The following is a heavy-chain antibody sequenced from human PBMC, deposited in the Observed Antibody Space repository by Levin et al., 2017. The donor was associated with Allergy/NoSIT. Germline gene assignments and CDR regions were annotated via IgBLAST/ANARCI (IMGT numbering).Heavy chain of an antibody. CDR3: ARDEAAAGSEYFQH. CDR1: GFTFSSYS. CDR2: ISSSSSYI. V-gene: IGHV3-21*01. D-gene: IGHD6-13*01. J-gene: IGHJ1*01. Sequence: GSLRLSCAASGFTFSSYSMNWVRQAPGKGLEWVSSISSSSSYIYYADSVKGRFTISRDNAKNSLYLQMNSLRAEDTAVYYCARDEAAAGSEYFQHWGQGTLVTVSS.